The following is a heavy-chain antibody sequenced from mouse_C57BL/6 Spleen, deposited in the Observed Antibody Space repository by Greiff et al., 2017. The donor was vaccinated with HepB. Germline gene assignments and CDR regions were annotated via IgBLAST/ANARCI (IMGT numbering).Heavy chain of an antibody. V-gene: IGHV2-9-1*01. CDR2: IWTGGGT. Sequence: QVQLQQSGPGLVAPSQRLSITCTVSGFSFTSYAISWVRQPPGKGLEWLGVIWTGGGTNYNSALKSRLSISKDNSKSQVFLKMNSLQTDDTARYYCARNRGNGSSYRYAMDYWGQGTSVTVSS. J-gene: IGHJ4*01. D-gene: IGHD1-1*01. CDR1: GFSFTSYA. CDR3: ARNRGNGSSYRYAMDY.